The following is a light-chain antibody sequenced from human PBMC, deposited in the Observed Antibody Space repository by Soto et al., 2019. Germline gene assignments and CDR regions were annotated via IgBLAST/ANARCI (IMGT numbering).Light chain of an antibody. V-gene: IGKV3D-20*02. CDR1: QSVSSSY. Sequence: ILLTQSPATLYLSPGERAPLSFGASQSVSSSYLAWYQQKPGQAPRLLIYGASTRATGIPARFSGSGSGTDFTLTISSLEPEDFAVYYCQQRSNWPTFGQGTRLEI. J-gene: IGKJ5*01. CDR2: GAS. CDR3: QQRSNWPT.